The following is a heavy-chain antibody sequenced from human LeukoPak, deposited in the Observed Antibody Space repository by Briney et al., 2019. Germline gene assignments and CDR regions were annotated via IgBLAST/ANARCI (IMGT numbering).Heavy chain of an antibody. CDR3: ARPPDSSDYGAAFDF. D-gene: IGHD4-17*01. V-gene: IGHV4-30-4*08. CDR1: GGSISSGDYY. CDR2: IYYRGRT. Sequence: PSETLSLTCTVSGGSISSGDYYWSWIRQPPGKGLEWIGYIYYRGRTYYNPSLKSRVTISVDTSKNQFSLKLSSVTAADTAVYYCARPPDSSDYGAAFDFWGQGTLVTVSS. J-gene: IGHJ4*02.